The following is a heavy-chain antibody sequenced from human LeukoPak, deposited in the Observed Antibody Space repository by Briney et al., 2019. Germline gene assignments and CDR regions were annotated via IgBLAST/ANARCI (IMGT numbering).Heavy chain of an antibody. CDR1: GGSISSYY. CDR3: ATSTYGGNSDY. Sequence: SETLSLTCTVSGGSISSYYWSWIRQPPGKGLEWIGYIYYSGSTNYNPSLESRVTISVDTSKNQFSLKLRSVTAADTAVYYCATSTYGGNSDYWGQGTLVTVSS. CDR2: IYYSGST. J-gene: IGHJ4*02. D-gene: IGHD4-23*01. V-gene: IGHV4-59*08.